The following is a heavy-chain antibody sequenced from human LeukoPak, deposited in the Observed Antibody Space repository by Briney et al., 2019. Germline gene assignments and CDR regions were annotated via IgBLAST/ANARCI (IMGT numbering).Heavy chain of an antibody. CDR3: ASGPRNYYYSGSYHY. Sequence: SETLSLTCGVSGGSFNSDDYYWNWIRQPPGRGLEWIGYIYYGGNTNYNPSLRSRVTISMDTSKNQFSLKVNSVTAADTAVYFCASGPRNYYYSGSYHYWGQGTLVTVSS. CDR2: IYYGGNT. V-gene: IGHV4-61*08. J-gene: IGHJ4*02. CDR1: GGSFNSDDYY. D-gene: IGHD3-10*01.